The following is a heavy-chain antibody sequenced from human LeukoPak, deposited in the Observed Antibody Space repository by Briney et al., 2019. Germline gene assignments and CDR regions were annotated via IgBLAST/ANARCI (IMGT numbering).Heavy chain of an antibody. V-gene: IGHV3-9*01. J-gene: IGHJ4*02. CDR1: GFTFDDYA. Sequence: GGSLRLSCAASGFTFDDYAMHWVRQAPGKGLEWVSGISWNSGSIGYADSVKGRFTISRDNAKNSLYLQMNSLRAEDTALYYCAKDIYYYGSGSYHPAFDYWGQGTLVTVSS. CDR3: AKDIYYYGSGSYHPAFDY. D-gene: IGHD3-10*01. CDR2: ISWNSGSI.